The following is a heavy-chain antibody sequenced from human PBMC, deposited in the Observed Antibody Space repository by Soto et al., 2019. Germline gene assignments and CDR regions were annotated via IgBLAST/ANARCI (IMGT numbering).Heavy chain of an antibody. Sequence: QVQLQQWGAGLLKPSETLSLTCAVYGGSFSGYYWSWIRQPPGKGLEWIGEINHSGSTNYNPSLKNRVTISVDTSKNQFSLKLSSVTAADTAVYYWARGRPYYFDYWGQGTLVTVSS. CDR3: ARGRPYYFDY. CDR1: GGSFSGYY. V-gene: IGHV4-34*01. J-gene: IGHJ4*02. CDR2: INHSGST.